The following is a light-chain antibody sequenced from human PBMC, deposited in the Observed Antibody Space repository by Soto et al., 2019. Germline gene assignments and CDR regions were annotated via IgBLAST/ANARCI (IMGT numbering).Light chain of an antibody. CDR1: QDINNY. Sequence: DIQMTQSLSSLSASVGDRVTITCQASQDINNYLNWYQQKSGKAPKLLIYDESNLETGVTSRFSGSGSGTDFTFTISSLQPEASATYYCQQYDNLPRTFGPGTKVNIK. J-gene: IGKJ3*01. V-gene: IGKV1-33*01. CDR2: DES. CDR3: QQYDNLPRT.